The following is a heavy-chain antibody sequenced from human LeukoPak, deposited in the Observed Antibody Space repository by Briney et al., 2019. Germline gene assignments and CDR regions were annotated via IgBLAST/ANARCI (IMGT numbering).Heavy chain of an antibody. V-gene: IGHV3-21*01. CDR3: ASANPILLDYYYYYYMDV. Sequence: GGSLRLSCAASGFTFSSYSMNWVRQAPGKGLEWVSSISSSSSYIYYADSVKGRFTISRDNSKNSLYLQMNSLRAEDTAVYYCASANPILLDYYYYYYMDVWGKGTTVTVSS. CDR1: GFTFSSYS. D-gene: IGHD3-3*01. CDR2: ISSSSSYI. J-gene: IGHJ6*03.